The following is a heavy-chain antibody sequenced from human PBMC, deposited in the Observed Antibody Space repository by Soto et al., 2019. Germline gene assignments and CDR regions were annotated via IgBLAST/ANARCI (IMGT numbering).Heavy chain of an antibody. D-gene: IGHD3-3*01. Sequence: PSETLSLTCTVSRRSISSDGYYWTWIRQHPGKGLEWIGYIYYSGSTYYNPPLKSRVTISVDTSKNQFSLKLSSVTAADTAVYYCAATKRFLEWLSTLAALDIWGQGTMVS. CDR2: IYYSGST. CDR1: RRSISSDGYY. CDR3: AATKRFLEWLSTLAALDI. V-gene: IGHV4-31*03. J-gene: IGHJ3*02.